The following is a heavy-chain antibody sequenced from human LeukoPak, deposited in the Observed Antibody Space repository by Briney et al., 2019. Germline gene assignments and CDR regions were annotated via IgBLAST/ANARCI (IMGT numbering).Heavy chain of an antibody. Sequence: GGSLRLSCAASGFTFSNYNMNWVRQAPGKGLEWVSYITLSSTTIYYADSVKGRFAISRDNAKNSLYLQTNSLRAEDTAVYYCARADWDYYYYYMDVWGKGTTVTVSS. CDR3: ARADWDYYYYYMDV. V-gene: IGHV3-48*01. D-gene: IGHD3-9*01. CDR1: GFTFSNYN. CDR2: ITLSSTTI. J-gene: IGHJ6*03.